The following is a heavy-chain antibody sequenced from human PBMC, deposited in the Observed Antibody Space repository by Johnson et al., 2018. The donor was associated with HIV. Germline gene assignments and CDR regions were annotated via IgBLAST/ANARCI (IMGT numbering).Heavy chain of an antibody. Sequence: VQLVESGGGLIQPGGSLRLSCAASGFTFSSYWMHWVRQAPGKGLVWVSRINSDGSSTSYADSVKGRFTISRDNAKNTLYLQMNSLRAEDTAVYYCARALKRIAAADDAFDIWGQGTMATVSS. D-gene: IGHD6-13*01. CDR2: INSDGSST. V-gene: IGHV3-74*02. J-gene: IGHJ3*02. CDR1: GFTFSSYW. CDR3: ARALKRIAAADDAFDI.